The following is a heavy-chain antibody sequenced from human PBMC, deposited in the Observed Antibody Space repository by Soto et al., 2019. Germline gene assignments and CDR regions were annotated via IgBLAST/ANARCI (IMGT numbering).Heavy chain of an antibody. V-gene: IGHV3-13*01. D-gene: IGHD6-13*01. CDR1: GFTFSGFD. CDR2: IGTAGDT. Sequence: GGSLRLSCEASGFTFSGFDMHWVRQPTGKGLEWVSSIGTAGDTYYAVSVKGRFTISRDNAKNSLSLQMNSLRAGDMAVYFCAKSQEIGTHFFDSWGEGTQVTVSS. J-gene: IGHJ4*02. CDR3: AKSQEIGTHFFDS.